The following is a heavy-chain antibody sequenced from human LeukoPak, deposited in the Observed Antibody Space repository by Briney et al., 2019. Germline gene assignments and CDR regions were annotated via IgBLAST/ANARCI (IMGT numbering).Heavy chain of an antibody. D-gene: IGHD3-22*01. CDR2: ISAYNGNT. CDR1: GYTFTSYG. V-gene: IGHV1-18*01. Sequence: ASVKVSCKASGYTFTSYGISWVRQAPGQGLEWMGWISAYNGNTNYAQKLQGRVTMTTDTSTSTAYMELRSLRSDDTAVYYCARVSRTIVVASFDPWGQGTPVTVSS. CDR3: ARVSRTIVVASFDP. J-gene: IGHJ5*02.